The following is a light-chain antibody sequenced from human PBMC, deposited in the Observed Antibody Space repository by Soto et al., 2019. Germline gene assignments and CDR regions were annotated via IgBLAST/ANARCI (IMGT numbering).Light chain of an antibody. CDR1: QSINSN. Sequence: EIVMTQSPATLSVSPGERATLSCRASQSINSNLAWYQHKPGHAPRLLIYGASTRATGIPARFSGSGSGTEFTITITSLQSEDFAVYYCQQYNNWPKTFGQGTKVEI. CDR2: GAS. V-gene: IGKV3-15*01. J-gene: IGKJ1*01. CDR3: QQYNNWPKT.